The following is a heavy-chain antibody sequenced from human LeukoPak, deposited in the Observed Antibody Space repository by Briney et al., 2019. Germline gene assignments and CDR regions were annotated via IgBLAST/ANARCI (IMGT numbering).Heavy chain of an antibody. V-gene: IGHV1-69*04. J-gene: IGHJ4*02. CDR2: INPIRGMA. Sequence: GSGVHVSCKSCVCTFSNYVISWVGPAAGRGRDWMGRINPIRGMANYAQKLQGRVTNTADKSRRTAYMDANSQRYEETAVYLFSRGRPPRIRGYSGYDPYYWGQGTLVTVSS. D-gene: IGHD5-12*01. CDR1: VCTFSNYV. CDR3: SRGRPPRIRGYSGYDPYY.